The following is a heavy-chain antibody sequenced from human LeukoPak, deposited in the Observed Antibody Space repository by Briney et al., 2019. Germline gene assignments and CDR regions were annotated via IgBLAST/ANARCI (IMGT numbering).Heavy chain of an antibody. CDR1: GFTFSIYG. D-gene: IGHD3-22*01. CDR3: AKLSNGYYDSSGYYYVGYFDY. V-gene: IGHV3-23*01. Sequence: GSLRLSCAASGFTFSIYGMSWVRQAPGKGLEWVSAISGSGGSAYYADSVKGRFTISRDNSKNTLYLQMNSLRAEDTAVYYCAKLSNGYYDSSGYYYVGYFDYWGQGTLVTVSS. CDR2: ISGSGGSA. J-gene: IGHJ4*02.